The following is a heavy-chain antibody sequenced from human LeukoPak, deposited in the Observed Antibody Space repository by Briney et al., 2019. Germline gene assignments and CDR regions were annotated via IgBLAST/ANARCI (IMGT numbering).Heavy chain of an antibody. CDR2: ISCYNGDT. CDR3: AETIAAAGKEEYYFDY. J-gene: IGHJ4*02. CDR1: GYTFTHHG. V-gene: IGHV1-18*01. D-gene: IGHD6-13*01. Sequence: ASVKVSCKASGYTFTHHGISWVRLAPGQGLEWMAWISCYNGDTHYAQKFQGRVTLTTDTSTTTAFMELRSLRSDDTAVYYCAETIAAAGKEEYYFDYWGQGTLVTVSS.